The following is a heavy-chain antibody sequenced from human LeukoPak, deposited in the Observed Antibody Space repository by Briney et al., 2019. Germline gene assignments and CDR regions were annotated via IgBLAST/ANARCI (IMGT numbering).Heavy chain of an antibody. V-gene: IGHV4-59*12. CDR2: IYYSGST. J-gene: IGHJ4*02. CDR3: ARVAGYSYGYHFDY. CDR1: GGSISSYY. D-gene: IGHD5-18*01. Sequence: PSETLSLTCTVSGGSISSYYWSWIRQPPGKGLEWIGYIYYSGSTNYNPSLKSRVTISVDTSKNQFSLKLSSVTAADTAVYYCARVAGYSYGYHFDYWGQGTLVTVSS.